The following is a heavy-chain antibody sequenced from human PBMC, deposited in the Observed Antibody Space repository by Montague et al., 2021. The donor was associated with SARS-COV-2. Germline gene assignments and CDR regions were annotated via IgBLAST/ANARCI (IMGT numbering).Heavy chain of an antibody. D-gene: IGHD2-21*02. CDR2: INHSGSS. V-gene: IGHV4-34*01. Sequence: SETLSLTCAVSGGSFSTYYWSWIRQPPGKGLEWIAEINHSGSSNYNPSLKSRVTISVDTSKNQFSLKLDSVTVADTAVYYCARLAYCGADCSTGREMCFDSWGQGTLVTVSS. J-gene: IGHJ4*02. CDR3: ARLAYCGADCSTGREMCFDS. CDR1: GGSFSTYY.